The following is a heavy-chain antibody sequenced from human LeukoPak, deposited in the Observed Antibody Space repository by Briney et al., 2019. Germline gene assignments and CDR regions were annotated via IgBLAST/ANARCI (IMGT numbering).Heavy chain of an antibody. D-gene: IGHD2-8*01. J-gene: IGHJ4*02. CDR1: GFTFSNAW. V-gene: IGHV3-7*01. Sequence: GGSLRLSCAASGFTFSNAWMSWVRQAPGKGLEWVARMNLDGSEKYYVDSVKGRFTISRDNAKPSLYLEMNSLRAEDTAVYYCARDATYCTNGVCYTRFDYWGQGTLVTVSS. CDR2: MNLDGSEK. CDR3: ARDATYCTNGVCYTRFDY.